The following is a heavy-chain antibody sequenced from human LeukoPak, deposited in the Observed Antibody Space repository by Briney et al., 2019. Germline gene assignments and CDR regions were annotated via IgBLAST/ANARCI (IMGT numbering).Heavy chain of an antibody. J-gene: IGHJ4*02. V-gene: IGHV1-2*02. D-gene: IGHD6-6*01. CDR2: INPNSGGT. CDR3: AIPSTRELYSSSRVLGY. CDR1: GYTFTGYY. Sequence: ASVKVSCKASGYTFTGYYMHWVRQAPGQGLEWMGWINPNSGGTNYAQKFQGRVTMTRDTSISTAYMELSRLRSDDTAVYYCAIPSTRELYSSSRVLGYWGQGTLATVSS.